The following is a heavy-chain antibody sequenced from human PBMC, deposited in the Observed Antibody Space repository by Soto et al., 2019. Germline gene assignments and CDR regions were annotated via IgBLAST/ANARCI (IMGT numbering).Heavy chain of an antibody. CDR2: ITGSGGST. D-gene: IGHD2-15*01. CDR1: GFTFSSYA. Sequence: GGSLRLSCAASGFTFSSYAMSWVRLSPGKGPEWVSAITGSGGSTYYADSVKGRLTVSRDNSKNTLYLQLNSLRAEDTAIYYCATVGSTKGSSWGQGTLVTVSS. CDR3: ATVGSTKGSS. J-gene: IGHJ5*02. V-gene: IGHV3-23*01.